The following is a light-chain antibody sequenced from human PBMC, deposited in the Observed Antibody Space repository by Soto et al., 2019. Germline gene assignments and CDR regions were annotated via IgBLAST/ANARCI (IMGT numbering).Light chain of an antibody. Sequence: QSALTQPASVSGSPGQSITISCSGSGSDIGTYNFVSWYQHHPGRAPKLIISEVANRPSGVSDRFSGSKSGSLASLTISGLQDDDEAVYYCSSYTNTGPLVVFGVGTKVTVL. CDR1: GSDIGTYNF. J-gene: IGLJ3*02. V-gene: IGLV2-14*01. CDR2: EVA. CDR3: SSYTNTGPLVV.